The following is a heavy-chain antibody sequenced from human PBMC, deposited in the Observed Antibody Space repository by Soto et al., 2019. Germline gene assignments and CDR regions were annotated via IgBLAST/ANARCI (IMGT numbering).Heavy chain of an antibody. J-gene: IGHJ6*02. Sequence: GESLKISCKGSGYSFSMYWINWVRQMPGRGLEWMGRIDPSDSYIKYSPSFQGHVTISGDKSSKTVYLEWSSLKASDTAIYYCARGVVPVARDYYSFGVDLWGQGTTVTVSS. D-gene: IGHD2-2*01. CDR1: GYSFSMYW. V-gene: IGHV5-10-1*01. CDR2: IDPSDSYI. CDR3: ARGVVPVARDYYSFGVDL.